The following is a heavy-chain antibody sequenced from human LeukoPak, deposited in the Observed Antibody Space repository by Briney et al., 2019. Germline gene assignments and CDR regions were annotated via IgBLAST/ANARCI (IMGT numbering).Heavy chain of an antibody. J-gene: IGHJ5*02. D-gene: IGHD2-2*01. CDR1: GYTFTSYY. V-gene: IGHV1-46*01. Sequence: ASVKVSCTASGYTFTSYYMHWVRQAPGQGLEWMGIINPSGGSTSYAQKFQGRVTMTRDTSTSTVYMELSSLRSEDTAVYYCARDRDYCSSTSCQTFNWFDPWGQGTLVTVSS. CDR3: ARDRDYCSSTSCQTFNWFDP. CDR2: INPSGGST.